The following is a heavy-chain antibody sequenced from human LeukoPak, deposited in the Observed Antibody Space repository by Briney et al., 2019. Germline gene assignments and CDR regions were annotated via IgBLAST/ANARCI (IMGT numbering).Heavy chain of an antibody. V-gene: IGHV1-18*01. J-gene: IGHJ5*02. CDR2: ISAYNGNT. Sequence: ASVKVSCKASGYTFTSYGISWVRQAPGQGLEWMGWISAYNGNTNYAQKLQGRVTMTTDTPTSTAYMELRSLRSDDTAVYYCARDLTGATGSNWFDPWGQGTLVTVSS. D-gene: IGHD1-26*01. CDR3: ARDLTGATGSNWFDP. CDR1: GYTFTSYG.